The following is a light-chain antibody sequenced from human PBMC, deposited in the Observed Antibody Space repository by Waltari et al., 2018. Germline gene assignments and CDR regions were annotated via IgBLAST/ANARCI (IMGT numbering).Light chain of an antibody. CDR3: QQYDNFPYT. CDR1: QDISTY. V-gene: IGKV1-33*01. Sequence: DIQMTQSPSSLSASVGDRVTITCQASQDISTYLNWYQHRPGKAPKLMIYATSNLETGVPSRFSGSGFGTHFTFTISSLQPEDIATYYCQQYDNFPYTFGQGTKLGIK. J-gene: IGKJ2*01. CDR2: ATS.